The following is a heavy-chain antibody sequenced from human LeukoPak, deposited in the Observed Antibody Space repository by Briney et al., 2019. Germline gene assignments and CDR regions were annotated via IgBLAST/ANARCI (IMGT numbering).Heavy chain of an antibody. V-gene: IGHV3-7*01. D-gene: IGHD3-10*01. Sequence: GGSLRLSCVASGFTFSSRDWMTWVRQAPGKGLEWVANIKQDGSEKNYVDSVKGRFTISRDNAKYSVDLQMNSLRVEDTAVYYCAKAKPKNMVRGLIMRRESRYYFDYWGQGTLVTVSS. CDR3: AKAKPKNMVRGLIMRRESRYYFDY. CDR2: IKQDGSEK. J-gene: IGHJ4*02. CDR1: GFTFSSRDW.